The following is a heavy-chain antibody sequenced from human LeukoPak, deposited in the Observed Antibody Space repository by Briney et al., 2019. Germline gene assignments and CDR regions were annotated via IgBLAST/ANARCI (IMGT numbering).Heavy chain of an antibody. V-gene: IGHV4-30-2*01. D-gene: IGHD3-10*01. CDR1: GGSISSGGYS. CDR2: IYHSGST. CDR3: ARTPLGYYYGSGTYSYGMDV. Sequence: PSQTLSLTCAVSGGSISSGGYSWSWIRQPPGKGLEWIGYIYHSGSTNYNPSLKSRVTISVDTSKNQFSLKLTSVTAADTAVYYCARTPLGYYYGSGTYSYGMDVWGQGTTVTVSS. J-gene: IGHJ6*02.